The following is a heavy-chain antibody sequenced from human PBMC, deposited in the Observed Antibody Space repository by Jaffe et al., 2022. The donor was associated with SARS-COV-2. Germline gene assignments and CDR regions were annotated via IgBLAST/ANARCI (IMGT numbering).Heavy chain of an antibody. CDR2: ISSSSSYI. CDR3: ARVPGPSTMIVVADAFDI. Sequence: EVQLVESGGGLVKPGGSLRLSCAASGFTFSSYSMNWVRQAPGKGLEWVSSISSSSSYIYYADSVKGRFTISRDNAKNSLYLQMNSLRAEDTAVYYCARVPGPSTMIVVADAFDIWGQGTMVTVSS. CDR1: GFTFSSYS. V-gene: IGHV3-21*01. D-gene: IGHD3-22*01. J-gene: IGHJ3*02.